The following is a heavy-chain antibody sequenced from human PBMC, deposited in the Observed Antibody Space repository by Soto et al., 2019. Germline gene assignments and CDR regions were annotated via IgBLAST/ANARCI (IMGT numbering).Heavy chain of an antibody. V-gene: IGHV2-5*02. J-gene: IGHJ4*02. Sequence: QITLKESGPTLVKPTQTLTLTCTFSGFSLSTSGVGVGWIRQPPGKALEWLALIYWDDDKRYSPSLKSRLTITTDTSTNQVVRTMTNMDPVDTATYYCSHRFVDTAMSDWGQGTLGTVSS. CDR2: IYWDDDK. D-gene: IGHD5-18*01. CDR1: GFSLSTSGVG. CDR3: SHRFVDTAMSD.